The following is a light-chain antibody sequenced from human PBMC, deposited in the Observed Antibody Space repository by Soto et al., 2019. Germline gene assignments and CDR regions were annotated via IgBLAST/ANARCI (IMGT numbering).Light chain of an antibody. V-gene: IGLV2-14*03. Sequence: QSVLTQPASGSGSPGQSITISCTGTSSDVGAYNFVSWYQQHPGKAPKLMLYDVNIRPSGVSNRFSGSKSGNTASLTISGLQAEDEADYYCTSWTTSTTMIFGGGTKVTV. CDR1: SSDVGAYNF. CDR2: DVN. J-gene: IGLJ2*01. CDR3: TSWTTSTTMI.